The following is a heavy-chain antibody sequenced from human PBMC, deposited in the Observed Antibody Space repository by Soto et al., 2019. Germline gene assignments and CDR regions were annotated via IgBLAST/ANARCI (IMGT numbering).Heavy chain of an antibody. CDR2: IIPIFGTT. CDR1: GGTFSNYA. CDR3: ARAVRRDYDISGYGTLHFDY. V-gene: IGHV1-69*13. J-gene: IGHJ4*02. Sequence: SVKVSCKASGGTFSNYAISWLRQAPGQGLEWMGGIIPIFGTTNYAQKFQGRVTITADESTSTAYMELSSLRSEDTAVYYCARAVRRDYDISGYGTLHFDYWGQGTLVTVSS. D-gene: IGHD3-22*01.